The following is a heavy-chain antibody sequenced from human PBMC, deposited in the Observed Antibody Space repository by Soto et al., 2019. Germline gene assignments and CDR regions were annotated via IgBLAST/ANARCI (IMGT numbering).Heavy chain of an antibody. CDR1: GGSINTGVYY. CDR2: IYYTGSV. J-gene: IGHJ5*02. Sequence: QVQLQESGPGLVKPSQTLSLTCSVSGGSINTGVYYWSWIRQHPGKGLEWIGYIYYTGSVFYNPSLERRVSISHDPSKNLFSLKMSAVTAADTAVYYCARGLAAAGWLDPWGQGTLVTVSS. D-gene: IGHD6-13*01. CDR3: ARGLAAAGWLDP. V-gene: IGHV4-31*03.